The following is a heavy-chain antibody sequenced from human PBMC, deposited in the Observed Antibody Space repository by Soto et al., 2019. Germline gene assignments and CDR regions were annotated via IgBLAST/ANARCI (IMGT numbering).Heavy chain of an antibody. V-gene: IGHV1-8*01. D-gene: IGHD2-21*02. Sequence: QVQLVQSGAEVRQPGASVKVSRKTSGYTFTDLDINWVRQATGQGLEWMGWMHPTSGDTGYAQNFQGRVTMTRDISISTAYMELNSLRYEDTAFYYCARGVTAGVDHWGQGTLVTVSS. CDR2: MHPTSGDT. CDR1: GYTFTDLD. J-gene: IGHJ4*02. CDR3: ARGVTAGVDH.